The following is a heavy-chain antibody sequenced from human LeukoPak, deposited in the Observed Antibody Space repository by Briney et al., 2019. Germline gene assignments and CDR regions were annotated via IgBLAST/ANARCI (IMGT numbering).Heavy chain of an antibody. J-gene: IGHJ4*02. D-gene: IGHD3-10*01. V-gene: IGHV4-34*01. CDR3: AANSADYNTLGSSYKV. Sequence: PSETLSLTCAVYGGSFSGYYRSWIRQPPGKGLEWIGEINHSGSTNYNPSLKSRVTISVDTSKNQFSLKLNSVTAADAAVFYCAANSADYNTLGSSYKVWGQGTLVTVSS. CDR2: INHSGST. CDR1: GGSFSGYY.